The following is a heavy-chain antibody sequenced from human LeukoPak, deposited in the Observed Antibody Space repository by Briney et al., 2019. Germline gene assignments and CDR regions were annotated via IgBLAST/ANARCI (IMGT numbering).Heavy chain of an antibody. D-gene: IGHD3-22*01. CDR2: IYYSGST. Sequence: PSETLSLXCTVSGGSNSSYYWSWIRRPPGKGLEWIGYIYYSGSTNYNPSLKSRVTISVDTSKNQFSLKLSSVTAADTAVYYCARETYYYDSSGYYPWGQGTLVTVSS. CDR3: ARETYYYDSSGYYP. V-gene: IGHV4-59*01. CDR1: GGSNSSYY. J-gene: IGHJ5*02.